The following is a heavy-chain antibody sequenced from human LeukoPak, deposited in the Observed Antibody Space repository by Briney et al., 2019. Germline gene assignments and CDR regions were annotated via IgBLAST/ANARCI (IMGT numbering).Heavy chain of an antibody. Sequence: GGSLRLSCAASGFTFSRYAMHWVRQAPGKGLEWVAVISYDGSNKYYAASVKGRFTISRDNSKNTLYLQMSSLSAEDTAVYYCARTTTPHYYGSGSYALGYWGQGTLVTVPS. D-gene: IGHD3-10*01. CDR3: ARTTTPHYYGSGSYALGY. V-gene: IGHV3-30-3*01. CDR1: GFTFSRYA. J-gene: IGHJ4*02. CDR2: ISYDGSNK.